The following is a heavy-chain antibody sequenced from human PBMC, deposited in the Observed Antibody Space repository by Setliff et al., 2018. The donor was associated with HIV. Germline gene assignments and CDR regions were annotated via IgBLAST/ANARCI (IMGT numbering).Heavy chain of an antibody. Sequence: QPGGSLRLSCAASGFTFDDYAMHWVRQVPGKGLEWVSLISWDGGSTYYSDSVKGRFTISRDNRKNSLFLQMNSLRAEDTAFYYCAKDNSGSWGGLTGELDYWGQGTLVTVSS. CDR1: GFTFDDYA. J-gene: IGHJ4*02. D-gene: IGHD1-26*01. V-gene: IGHV3-43D*03. CDR3: AKDNSGSWGGLTGELDY. CDR2: ISWDGGST.